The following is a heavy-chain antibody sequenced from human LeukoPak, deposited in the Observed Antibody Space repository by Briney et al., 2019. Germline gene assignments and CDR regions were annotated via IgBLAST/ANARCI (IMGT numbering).Heavy chain of an antibody. D-gene: IGHD3-9*01. Sequence: SETLSLTCAVYGGSFSGYYWSWIRQPPGKGLEWIGEINHSGSTNYNPSLKSRVTISVDTSKNQFSLKLSSVTAADTAVYYCARGGSYDISTGYGWFDPWGQGTLVTVSS. V-gene: IGHV4-34*01. CDR3: ARGGSYDISTGYGWFDP. CDR1: GGSFSGYY. J-gene: IGHJ5*02. CDR2: INHSGST.